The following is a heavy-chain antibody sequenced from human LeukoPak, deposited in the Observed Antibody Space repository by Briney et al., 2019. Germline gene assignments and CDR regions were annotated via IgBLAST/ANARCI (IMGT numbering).Heavy chain of an antibody. J-gene: IGHJ4*02. CDR2: IIPIFGTA. D-gene: IGHD3-10*01. V-gene: IGHV1-69*05. Sequence: ASVKVSCKASGGTFSSYAISWVRQAPGQGLEWMGGIIPIFGTANYAQKLQGRVTMTTDASTSTAYMELRSLRSDDTAVYYCARGFGRTIYGEFDYWGQGTLVTVSS. CDR1: GGTFSSYA. CDR3: ARGFGRTIYGEFDY.